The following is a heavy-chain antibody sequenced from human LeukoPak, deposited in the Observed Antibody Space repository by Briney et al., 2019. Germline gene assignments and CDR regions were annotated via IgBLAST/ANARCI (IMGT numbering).Heavy chain of an antibody. J-gene: IGHJ4*02. V-gene: IGHV3-7*01. Sequence: GGSLRLSCAGSGFTFSSYWMNWVRQAPGKGLEWVAIIKKDGNEAFYVDSVKGRFTISRDNAKNSLYLQMNSLRAEDTAVYYCARDRDVLRYFDWTFDYWGQGTLVTVSS. CDR1: GFTFSSYW. CDR3: ARDRDVLRYFDWTFDY. CDR2: IKKDGNEA. D-gene: IGHD3-9*01.